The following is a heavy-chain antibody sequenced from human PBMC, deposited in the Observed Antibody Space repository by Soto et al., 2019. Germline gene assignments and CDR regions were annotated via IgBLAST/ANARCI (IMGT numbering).Heavy chain of an antibody. CDR1: GGSISSGGYY. V-gene: IGHV4-31*03. Sequence: SDTLSLTCTVSGGSISSGGYYWSWIRQHPGKGLEWIGYIYYSGSTYYNPSLKSRVTISVDTSKNQFSLKLSSVTAADTAVYYCARESTHLSRYNWNYYTYYYGMDVWGQGTTVTVSS. J-gene: IGHJ6*02. CDR3: ARESTHLSRYNWNYYTYYYGMDV. CDR2: IYYSGST. D-gene: IGHD1-7*01.